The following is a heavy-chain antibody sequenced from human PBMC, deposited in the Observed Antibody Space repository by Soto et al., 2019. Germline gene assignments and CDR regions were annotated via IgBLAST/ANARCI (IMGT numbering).Heavy chain of an antibody. CDR2: INHSGST. V-gene: IGHV4-34*01. CDR3: ARQSLGATSYYYYGMDV. J-gene: IGHJ6*02. Sequence: SETLSLTCAVYGGSFSGYYWSWIRQPPGKGLEWIGEINHSGSTNYNPSLKSRVTISVDTSKNQFSLKLSSVTAADTAVYYCARQSLGATSYYYYGMDVWGQGTTVTVS. D-gene: IGHD1-26*01. CDR1: GGSFSGYY.